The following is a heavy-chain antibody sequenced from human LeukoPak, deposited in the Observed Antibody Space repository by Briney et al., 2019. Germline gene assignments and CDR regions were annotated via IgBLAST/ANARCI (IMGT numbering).Heavy chain of an antibody. CDR1: GFTFSSYA. V-gene: IGHV3-23*03. CDR3: ARHDWFDP. Sequence: GGSLRLSCAASGFTFSSYAMSWVRQAPGKGLEWVSVLYSGGSTYYADSVKGRFTISRDTSKNTLYLQMTSLRADDTAVYYCARHDWFDPWGQGTLVTVSS. J-gene: IGHJ5*02. CDR2: LYSGGST.